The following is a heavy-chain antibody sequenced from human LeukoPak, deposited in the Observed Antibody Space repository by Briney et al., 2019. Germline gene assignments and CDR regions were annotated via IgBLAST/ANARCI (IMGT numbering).Heavy chain of an antibody. J-gene: IGHJ6*02. D-gene: IGHD5-18*01. V-gene: IGHV1-2*02. CDR1: GYTFTGYH. CDR3: ARDGDTYGYYYYGLDV. CDR2: INPNSGGT. Sequence: ASVKVSCKASGYTFTGYHMHWVRQAPGQGLEWMGWINPNSGGTKYAQTFKGRVTMTRDTSISTAYMELSSLRSDDTAVYYCARDGDTYGYYYYGLDVWGQGTTVTVSS.